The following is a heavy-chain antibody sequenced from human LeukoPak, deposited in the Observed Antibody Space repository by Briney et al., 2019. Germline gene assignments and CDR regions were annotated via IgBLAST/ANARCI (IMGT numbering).Heavy chain of an antibody. V-gene: IGHV3-7*01. CDR1: GFTFTTYS. D-gene: IGHD1-1*01. Sequence: GGSLRLSCAASGFTFTTYSMSWVRPAPGKGLEWVATIKQDGSEKYYVDSMKGRITISRDDAKNSLYLQMNSLRAEDTALCYCARGMYNGRFDYWGQGTLVTVSS. CDR2: IKQDGSEK. J-gene: IGHJ4*02. CDR3: ARGMYNGRFDY.